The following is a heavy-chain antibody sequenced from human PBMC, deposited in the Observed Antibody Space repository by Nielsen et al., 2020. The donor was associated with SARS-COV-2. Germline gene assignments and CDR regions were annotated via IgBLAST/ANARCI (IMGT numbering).Heavy chain of an antibody. V-gene: IGHV1-18*01. CDR2: ISAYNGNT. Sequence: ASVKVSCKSSGYTFTSYGISWVRQAPGQGLEWMGWISAYNGNTNYAQKYQGRVTMTTDTSTSTAYMELRSLRSDDTAVYYCARSPYEILTGYYRAPDTGGKFYYYYDMDVWGQGTTVTVSS. J-gene: IGHJ6*02. CDR3: ARSPYEILTGYYRAPDTGGKFYYYYDMDV. D-gene: IGHD3-9*01. CDR1: GYTFTSYG.